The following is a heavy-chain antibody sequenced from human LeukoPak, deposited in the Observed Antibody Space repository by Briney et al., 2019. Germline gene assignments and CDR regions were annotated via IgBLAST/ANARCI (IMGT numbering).Heavy chain of an antibody. D-gene: IGHD2-2*01. V-gene: IGHV3-21*01. CDR1: GFTFSSYS. CDR3: ARQGCSSTSCLDY. Sequence: GGSLRLSCAASGFTFSSYSMNWVRQAPGKGLEWVSSISSSSSYIYYADSVKGRFTISRDNAKNSLYLQMNSLRAEDTAVYYCARQGCSSTSCLDYWGQGTLVTVSS. CDR2: ISSSSSYI. J-gene: IGHJ4*02.